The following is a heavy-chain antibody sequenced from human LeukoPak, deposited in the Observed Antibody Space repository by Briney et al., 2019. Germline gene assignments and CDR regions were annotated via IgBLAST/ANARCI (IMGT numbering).Heavy chain of an antibody. CDR2: ISGSGGST. Sequence: GGSLRLSCAASGFTFSSYAMSWVRQAPGKGLEWVSAISGSGGSTYYADSVKGRFTISRDNSKNTLYLQMNSLRAEDTAVYYCAKDGEDIVVVTASFDYWGQGTLVTVSS. D-gene: IGHD2-21*02. CDR3: AKDGEDIVVVTASFDY. J-gene: IGHJ4*02. CDR1: GFTFSSYA. V-gene: IGHV3-23*01.